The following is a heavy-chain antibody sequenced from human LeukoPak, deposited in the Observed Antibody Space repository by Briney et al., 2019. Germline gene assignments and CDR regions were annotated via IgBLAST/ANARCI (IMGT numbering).Heavy chain of an antibody. Sequence: GGSLRLSCAASGFTFSSYAMSWVRQAPGKGLEWVSAISGSGGSTYYADSVKGRFTISRDNSKNTLYLQMNSLRAEDTAVYYCAKDVEGSYYGSGSYTLYYFDYWGQGTLVTVSS. CDR1: GFTFSSYA. V-gene: IGHV3-23*01. CDR3: AKDVEGSYYGSGSYTLYYFDY. CDR2: ISGSGGST. D-gene: IGHD3-10*01. J-gene: IGHJ4*02.